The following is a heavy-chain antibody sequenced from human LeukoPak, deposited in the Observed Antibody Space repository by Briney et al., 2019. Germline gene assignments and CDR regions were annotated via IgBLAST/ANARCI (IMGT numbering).Heavy chain of an antibody. CDR2: IKSKTDGGTT. CDR1: GFTFSNAW. CDR3: TSQTYYYDSSGYYYHDY. V-gene: IGHV3-15*01. Sequence: GGSLRPSCAASGFTFSNAWMSWVRQAPGKGLEWVGRIKSKTDGGTTDYAAPVKGRFTISRDDSKNTLYLQVNSLKTEDTAVYYCTSQTYYYDSSGYYYHDYWGQGTLVTVSS. D-gene: IGHD3-22*01. J-gene: IGHJ4*02.